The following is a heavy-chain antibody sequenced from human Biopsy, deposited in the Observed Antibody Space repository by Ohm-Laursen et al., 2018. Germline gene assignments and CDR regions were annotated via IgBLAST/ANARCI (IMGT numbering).Heavy chain of an antibody. J-gene: IGHJ1*01. Sequence: SVKVSCKAPGGTFINYGVNWVRQAPGQGLEWLGGNIPILGTGNYAQKFQDRVTVTADTSTSTATMELRSLRSDDTAVYYCATKLTGYFHHWGQGTLVSVSS. D-gene: IGHD3-9*01. CDR3: ATKLTGYFHH. CDR2: NIPILGTG. V-gene: IGHV1-69*06. CDR1: GGTFINYG.